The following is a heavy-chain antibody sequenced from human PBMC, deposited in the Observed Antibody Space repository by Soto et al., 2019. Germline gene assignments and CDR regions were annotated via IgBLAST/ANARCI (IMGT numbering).Heavy chain of an antibody. J-gene: IGHJ6*04. Sequence: QVQLVQSGAEVKGPGASVELSCKASGYTFTTYYTHWVRQAPGQGLEWLGIFDTSGRETDTAQNFRGRAIMTRDTSTATTYMELSSLRSEDTAVYYCAYSTGWWAMDVWGKGTTVTVSS. D-gene: IGHD6-19*01. CDR2: FDTSGRET. V-gene: IGHV1-46*03. CDR1: GYTFTTYY. CDR3: AYSTGWWAMDV.